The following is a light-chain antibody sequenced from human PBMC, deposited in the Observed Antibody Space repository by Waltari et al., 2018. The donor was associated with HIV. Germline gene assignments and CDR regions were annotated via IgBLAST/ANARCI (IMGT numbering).Light chain of an antibody. CDR3: SSYTSSSTWV. Sequence: QSALTQPASVSGSPGQSITISCTGTSSDVGGYNYVSWYHQHPGKAPKLMISDVSKRPSGVSNRFSGSKYGNTASLTISGLQAEDEADYYCSSYTSSSTWVFGGGTKLTVL. CDR1: SSDVGGYNY. V-gene: IGLV2-14*01. CDR2: DVS. J-gene: IGLJ3*02.